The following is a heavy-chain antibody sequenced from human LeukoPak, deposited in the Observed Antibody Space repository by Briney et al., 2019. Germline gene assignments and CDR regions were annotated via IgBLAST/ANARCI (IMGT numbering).Heavy chain of an antibody. CDR2: ISGSGDNT. CDR1: GFTFSSYA. D-gene: IGHD2-21*02. J-gene: IGHJ4*02. Sequence: GGSLRLSCAASGFTFSSYAMSWVRQAPGKGLEWVSGISGSGDNTYYADSVKGRLTISRDNARKSLYLQMFSLRVEDTAVYYCAREQTRGGDLDYWGQGAQITVSS. V-gene: IGHV3-23*01. CDR3: AREQTRGGDLDY.